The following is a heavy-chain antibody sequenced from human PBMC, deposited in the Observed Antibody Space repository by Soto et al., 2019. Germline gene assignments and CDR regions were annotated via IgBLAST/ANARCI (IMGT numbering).Heavy chain of an antibody. D-gene: IGHD2-21*01. V-gene: IGHV3-7*01. CDR2: IKEDGSET. CDR3: GRGGHRLADY. Sequence: EVQLVESGGALVQPGGSLRVSCAASGFIFSNYWMSWVRHLPGRGLEWVANIKEDGSETYYVDSVRGRFTISRDNTGNSLYLQLNSLRVEDTAVYYCGRGGHRLADYWGQGTLVTVSS. CDR1: GFIFSNYW. J-gene: IGHJ4*02.